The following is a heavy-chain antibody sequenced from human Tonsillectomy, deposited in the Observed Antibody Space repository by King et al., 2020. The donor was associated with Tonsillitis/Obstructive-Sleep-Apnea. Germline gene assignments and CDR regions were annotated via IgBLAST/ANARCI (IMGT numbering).Heavy chain of an antibody. D-gene: IGHD2-21*01. Sequence: VQLVESGGALVKPGGSLRLSCAASGFSLSNFYMSWIRQAPGKGLEWVSYISTSSSSSYTNYADSVKGRFTISRDNAKNSLYLQIDSLRAEDTAVYYCARDNCGGDGCQGRDAFAIWGQGTMVTVSS. J-gene: IGHJ3*02. CDR3: ARDNCGGDGCQGRDAFAI. CDR2: ISTSSSSSYT. V-gene: IGHV3-11*05. CDR1: GFSLSNFY.